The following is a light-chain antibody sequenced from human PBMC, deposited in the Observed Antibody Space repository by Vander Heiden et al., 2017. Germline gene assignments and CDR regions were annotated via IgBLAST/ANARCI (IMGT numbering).Light chain of an antibody. J-gene: IGKJ5*01. V-gene: IGKV1-39*01. CDR1: QGISSY. CDR2: AAS. CDR3: QQGDNTPFT. Sequence: DIQMTQFPSSLSASVGDRVTITCRASQGISSYLNWYQQKPGKAPKLLIYAASNLQTGVPSRFSGSGSGTDFTLTISSLQPEDFATYYCQQGDNTPFTFGQGTQVEIK.